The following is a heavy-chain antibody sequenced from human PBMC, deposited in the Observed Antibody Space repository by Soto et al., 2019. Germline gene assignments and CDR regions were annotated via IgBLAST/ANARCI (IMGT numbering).Heavy chain of an antibody. V-gene: IGHV1-18*01. CDR2: ISAYNGNT. Sequence: ASVKVSCKASGYTFTSYGISWVRQAPGQGLEWMGWISAYNGNTNYAQKLQGRVTMTTDTSTSTAYMELRSLRSDGTAVYYCAREPRIVVVPAATNFDYWGQGTLVTVS. J-gene: IGHJ4*02. CDR3: AREPRIVVVPAATNFDY. CDR1: GYTFTSYG. D-gene: IGHD2-2*01.